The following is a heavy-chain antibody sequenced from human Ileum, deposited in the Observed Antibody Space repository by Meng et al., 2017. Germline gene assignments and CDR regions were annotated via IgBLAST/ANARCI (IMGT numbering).Heavy chain of an antibody. V-gene: IGHV1-69*06. J-gene: IGHJ4*02. Sequence: QVQLLQSETEVKRPGSSVKVSCKSSGGTFSRYGISWVRQAPGQGLEWMGGITPMYGTANYGQKFQGRVTITADKSTSTIYMELSSLRSEDTAVYYCARDEPDVLIGYEAYWGQGTLVTVSS. CDR3: ARDEPDVLIGYEAY. CDR2: ITPMYGTA. D-gene: IGHD3-9*01. CDR1: GGTFSRYG.